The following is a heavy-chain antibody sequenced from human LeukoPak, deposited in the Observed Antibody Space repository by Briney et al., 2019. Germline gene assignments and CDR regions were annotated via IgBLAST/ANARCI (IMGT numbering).Heavy chain of an antibody. Sequence: PSETLSLTCAVSGGSISSGGYSWSWIRQPPGKGLEWIGYVYHSGSTYYNPSLKSRVTISVDRSKSQFSLKLSSVTAADTAVYYCARVLRDSSGYYYGKVFDYWGQGTLVTVSS. CDR3: ARVLRDSSGYYYGKVFDY. D-gene: IGHD3-22*01. CDR2: VYHSGST. CDR1: GGSISSGGYS. J-gene: IGHJ4*02. V-gene: IGHV4-30-2*01.